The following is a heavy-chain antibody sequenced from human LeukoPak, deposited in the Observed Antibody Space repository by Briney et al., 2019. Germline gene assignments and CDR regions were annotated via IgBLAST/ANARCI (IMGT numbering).Heavy chain of an antibody. D-gene: IGHD2-2*01. CDR2: INHSSST. CDR3: AREGYCSSTSCYRLDP. J-gene: IGHJ5*02. CDR1: GGSFSGYY. Sequence: PSETLSLTCAVYGGSFSGYYWRWIRQPPGKGREWIGEINHSSSTNYNPSLNSRVTISVDTSKNQFSLKLSSVTAADTAVYYCAREGYCSSTSCYRLDPWGQGTLVTVSS. V-gene: IGHV4-34*01.